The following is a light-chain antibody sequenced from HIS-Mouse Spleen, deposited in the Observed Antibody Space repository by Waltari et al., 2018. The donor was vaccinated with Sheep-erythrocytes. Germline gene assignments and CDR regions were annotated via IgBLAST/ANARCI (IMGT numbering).Light chain of an antibody. Sequence: SYVLTQPPSVSVAPGQTARLTCGGNHIGSKSVHWYQQKPGQAPVLVVYDDSGRPSGIPERFSGSNSGNTATLTISRVEAGDEADYYCQVWDSSSDHWVFGGGTKLTVL. CDR1: HIGSKS. V-gene: IGLV3-21*02. J-gene: IGLJ3*02. CDR3: QVWDSSSDHWV. CDR2: DDS.